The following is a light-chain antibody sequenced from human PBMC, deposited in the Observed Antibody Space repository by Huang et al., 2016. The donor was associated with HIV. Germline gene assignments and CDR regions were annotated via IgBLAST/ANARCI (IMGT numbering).Light chain of an antibody. Sequence: EIVMTQSPATLSVSPGERATLSCRASQSVSSNFAWYQQKPGQALRLLIYGASTRATGIPARFSGSGSGTEFTLTISSLQSEDFAVYYCQQYNNWPPLTFGGGTKVEIK. CDR1: QSVSSN. CDR2: GAS. V-gene: IGKV3-15*01. CDR3: QQYNNWPPLT. J-gene: IGKJ4*01.